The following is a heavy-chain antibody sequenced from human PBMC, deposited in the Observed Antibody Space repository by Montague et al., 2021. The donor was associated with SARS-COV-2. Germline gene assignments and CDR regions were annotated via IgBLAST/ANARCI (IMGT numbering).Heavy chain of an antibody. CDR1: GGSISSSSYY. J-gene: IGHJ6*02. V-gene: IGHV4-39*07. Sequence: SETLSLTCTVSGGSISSSSYYWSWMRQPTGKGLVGIRSIYYSGSNNYNPSIKSRVTISADTWKNQLSLKLSSVTAADTAVYYCARDGTLRFDILIGPRHYCYGLDFWGQGTTVTVSS. D-gene: IGHD3-9*01. CDR3: ARDGTLRFDILIGPRHYCYGLDF. CDR2: IYYSGSN.